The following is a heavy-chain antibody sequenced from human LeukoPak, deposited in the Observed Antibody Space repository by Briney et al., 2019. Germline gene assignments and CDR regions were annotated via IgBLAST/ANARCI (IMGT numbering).Heavy chain of an antibody. CDR3: ARKVRGDYYGMDV. D-gene: IGHD3-10*01. CDR2: IYYSGST. J-gene: IGHJ6*02. CDR1: GGSISSGGYY. V-gene: IGHV4-31*03. Sequence: PSETLSLTCTVSGGSISSGGYYWSWIRQHPGKGLEWIGYIYYSGSTYYNPSLKSRVTISVDTSKNQFSLKLSSVTAADTAVYYCARKVRGDYYGMDVWGQGTTVTVSS.